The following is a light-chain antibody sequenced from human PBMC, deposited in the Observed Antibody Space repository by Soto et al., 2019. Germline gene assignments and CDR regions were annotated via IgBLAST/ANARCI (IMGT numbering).Light chain of an antibody. CDR3: QQYNNWPHT. V-gene: IGKV3-15*01. CDR2: GAS. J-gene: IGKJ4*01. CDR1: QSVNSN. Sequence: EIVMTQSPATLSVSPGERATLSCRASQSVNSNLAWYQQKPGQAPRLLIYGASTRATGIPARFSGSGSGTEFTLTISSLQSEDFAVYYCQQYNNWPHTFGGGTKVELK.